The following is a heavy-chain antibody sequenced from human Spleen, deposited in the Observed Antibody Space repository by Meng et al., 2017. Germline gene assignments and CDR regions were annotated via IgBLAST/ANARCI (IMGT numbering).Heavy chain of an antibody. CDR3: ATRGNPYLDR. J-gene: IGHJ4*02. CDR1: DYPLTSDG. CDR2: INVYNGIT. V-gene: IGHV1-18*04. Sequence: QGQVGQSGAGVKKPWASVKVSCKVSDYPLTSDGFSWVRQAPGQGLQWMGWINVYNGITNYGRNFQGRVTLTTDTSTSTGYMELRSLTSDDTAVYYCATRGNPYLDRWGQGTLVTVSS.